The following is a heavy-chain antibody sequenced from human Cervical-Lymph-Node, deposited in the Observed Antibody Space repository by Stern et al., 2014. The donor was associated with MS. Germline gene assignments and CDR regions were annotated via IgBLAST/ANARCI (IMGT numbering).Heavy chain of an antibody. CDR2: INANTGAP. J-gene: IGHJ5*02. CDR3: ARDMSDFWSDYGHNWFDP. CDR1: GYTFTKYL. D-gene: IGHD3-3*01. V-gene: IGHV7-4-1*02. Sequence: QVQLVQSGSELKKPGASVTVSCKASGYTFTKYLIHWMRQAPGQGLEWMGCINANTGAPMYARDFAGRFVFSLDTSVNTAYLQISRLKTEDTAVYYCARDMSDFWSDYGHNWFDPWGQGTLVTVSS.